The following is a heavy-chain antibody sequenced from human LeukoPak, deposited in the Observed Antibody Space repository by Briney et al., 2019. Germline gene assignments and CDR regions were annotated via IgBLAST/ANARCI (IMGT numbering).Heavy chain of an antibody. Sequence: PSETLSLTCTVSGGSISSGSYYWTWIRQPAGKGLEWIGRIYTTGSTNYNPSLKSRVTISIDTSKNQFFLRLSSVTAADTAVYYCARLVLGITGTTFEYYYYHMDVWGKGTTVTVSS. J-gene: IGHJ6*03. D-gene: IGHD1-7*01. CDR3: ARLVLGITGTTFEYYYYHMDV. V-gene: IGHV4-61*02. CDR1: GGSISSGSYY. CDR2: IYTTGST.